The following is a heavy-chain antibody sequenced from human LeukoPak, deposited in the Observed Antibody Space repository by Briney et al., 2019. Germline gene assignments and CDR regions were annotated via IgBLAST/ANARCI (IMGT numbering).Heavy chain of an antibody. CDR1: GYTFTGYY. V-gene: IGHV1-2*02. D-gene: IGHD3-10*01. CDR2: INPNSGGT. J-gene: IGHJ4*02. Sequence: ASVKVSCKASGYTFTGYYMHWVRQAPGQGLEWMGWINPNSGGTNYAQKFQGRVTMTRDTSISTAYMELSRLRSDDTAVYYCARGVLLWFGELIYFDYWGQGTLVTVSS. CDR3: ARGVLLWFGELIYFDY.